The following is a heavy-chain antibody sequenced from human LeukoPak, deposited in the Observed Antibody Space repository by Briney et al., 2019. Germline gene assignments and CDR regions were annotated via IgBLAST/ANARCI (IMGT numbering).Heavy chain of an antibody. CDR2: INQDGSEK. Sequence: GGSLRLSCAASGFTFSAYWMNWVRQTPGKGLEGVAIINQDGSEKYFLDSVKGRFPISRDNAKTSLYLQMNSLRTEDTGLYYCARDPSRRYTYGYGDSWGQGTLVTVSS. V-gene: IGHV3-7*01. CDR1: GFTFSAYW. J-gene: IGHJ4*02. CDR3: ARDPSRRYTYGYGDS. D-gene: IGHD5-18*01.